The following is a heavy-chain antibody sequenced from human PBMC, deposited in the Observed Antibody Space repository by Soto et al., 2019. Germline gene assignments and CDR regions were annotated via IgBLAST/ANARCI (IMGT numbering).Heavy chain of an antibody. CDR2: IYWDDDK. Sequence: QITLKESGPTLVKPTQPLTLTCTFSGFSLSTSGVGVGWIRQPPGKALEWLALIYWDDDKRYSPSLKSRLTITKDTSKNQVVLTMTNMDPVDTATYYCAHRGYCSSTGCYASGAFDIWGQGTMVTVSS. J-gene: IGHJ3*02. CDR3: AHRGYCSSTGCYASGAFDI. D-gene: IGHD2-2*01. CDR1: GFSLSTSGVG. V-gene: IGHV2-5*02.